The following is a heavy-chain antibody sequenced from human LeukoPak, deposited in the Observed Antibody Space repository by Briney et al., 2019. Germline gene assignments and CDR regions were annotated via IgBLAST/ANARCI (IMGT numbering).Heavy chain of an antibody. CDR2: ISSSGYTI. CDR3: AKGSSWGSGSYYNFDY. V-gene: IGHV3-48*03. J-gene: IGHJ4*02. CDR1: GFTFSNYE. D-gene: IGHD3-10*01. Sequence: GGSLRLSCAASGFTFSNYEMIWVRQAPGKGLDWISYISSSGYTIYYADSVKGRFTISRDNSKNTLYLQMNSLRAEDTAVYYCAKGSSWGSGSYYNFDYWGQGTLVTVSS.